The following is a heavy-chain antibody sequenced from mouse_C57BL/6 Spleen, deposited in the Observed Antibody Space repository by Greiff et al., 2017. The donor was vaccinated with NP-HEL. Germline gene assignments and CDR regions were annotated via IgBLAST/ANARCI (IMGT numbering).Heavy chain of an antibody. CDR1: GYTFTTYP. Sequence: VKLVESGAELVKPGASVKMSCKASGYTFTTYPIEWMKQNHGKSLEWIGNFHPYNDDTKYNEKFKGKATLTVEKSSSTVYLELSRLTSDDSAVYYCARRDYDGRGFDYWGQGTTLTVSS. CDR2: FHPYNDDT. D-gene: IGHD2-4*01. V-gene: IGHV1-47*01. J-gene: IGHJ2*01. CDR3: ARRDYDGRGFDY.